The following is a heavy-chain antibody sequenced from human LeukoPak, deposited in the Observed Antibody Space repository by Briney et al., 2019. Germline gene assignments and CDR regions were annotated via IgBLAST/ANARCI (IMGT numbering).Heavy chain of an antibody. CDR2: INYSGST. CDR3: ARGGYGSGLYGMDV. V-gene: IGHV4-59*12. D-gene: IGHD3-10*01. J-gene: IGHJ6*02. CDR1: GGSISFYY. Sequence: PSETLALTCTVSGGSISFYYWSWIRQPPGKGLEWIGNINYSGSTNYNPSLKSRVTISVDTSKNQFSLKLRSVTAADTAVYYCARGGYGSGLYGMDVWGQGTTVTVSS.